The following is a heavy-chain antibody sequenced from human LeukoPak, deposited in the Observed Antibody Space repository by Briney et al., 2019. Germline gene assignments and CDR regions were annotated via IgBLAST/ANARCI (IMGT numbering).Heavy chain of an antibody. J-gene: IGHJ4*02. CDR2: IYPGDSET. D-gene: IGHD4-11*01. CDR1: GXSFSRYW. V-gene: IGHV5-51*01. Sequence: HGESLRISCKGSGXSFSRYWIGWVRQMPGKGLEWVGIIYPGDSETRYSPSFQGQVTISADKSINTAYLQWSSLRASDTAMYYCARHRPMTTETTGYFDDWGQGTMVTVSS. CDR3: ARHRPMTTETTGYFDD.